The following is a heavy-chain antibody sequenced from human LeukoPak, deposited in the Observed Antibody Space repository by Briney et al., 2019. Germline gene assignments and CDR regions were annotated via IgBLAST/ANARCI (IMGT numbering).Heavy chain of an antibody. CDR3: ATGEAKQSYCYYMDV. Sequence: ASVKVSCKVSGYTLTELSMHWVRQAPGKGLEWMGGFDPEDGETIYAQKFQGRVTMTEDTSTDTAYMELSSLRSGDTAVYYCATGEAKQSYCYYMDVWGKGTTVTVSS. J-gene: IGHJ6*03. CDR2: FDPEDGET. D-gene: IGHD6-19*01. V-gene: IGHV1-24*01. CDR1: GYTLTELS.